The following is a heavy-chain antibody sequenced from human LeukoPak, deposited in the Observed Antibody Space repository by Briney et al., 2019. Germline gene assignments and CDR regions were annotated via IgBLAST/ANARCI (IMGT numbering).Heavy chain of an antibody. CDR2: INPNSGVT. V-gene: IGHV1-2*02. CDR1: GYTFNGYY. D-gene: IGHD6-6*01. J-gene: IGHJ6*03. Sequence: ASVKVSCKASGYTFNGYYIHWVRQAPGQGLEWMGWINPNSGVTKYAQNFQGRVTMTRDTSIRTAYMELSSLISDDTAVYYCARASGSDSSVKSYYYMGVWGTGTTVTVSS. CDR3: ARASGSDSSVKSYYYMGV.